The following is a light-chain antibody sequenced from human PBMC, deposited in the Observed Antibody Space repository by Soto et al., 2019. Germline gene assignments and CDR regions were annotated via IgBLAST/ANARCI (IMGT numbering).Light chain of an antibody. CDR3: QQSYSSPHT. J-gene: IGKJ2*01. CDR2: AAS. CDR1: QSISSY. V-gene: IGKV1-39*01. Sequence: DIQMTQSPSSLSASVGDRVTITCRASQSISSYLNWYQQKPGKAHKLLIYAASSLQSGVPSRFSGSGSGTEFTLTISSLQPEDFATYYCQQSYSSPHTFGQGTKLQIK.